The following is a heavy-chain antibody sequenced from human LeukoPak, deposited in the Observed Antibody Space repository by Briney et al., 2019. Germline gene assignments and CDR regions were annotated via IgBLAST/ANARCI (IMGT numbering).Heavy chain of an antibody. CDR3: ARAYYRVDY. CDR1: GFTFSSYW. V-gene: IGHV3-74*01. Sequence: GGSLRLSCAASGFTFSSYWMHWVRQAPGEGLVWLSRISGDGGSTSYADSVKGRFTISRDNAKNTLYVQMNSLRAEDTAVYYCARAYYRVDYWGQGTLVTVSS. J-gene: IGHJ4*02. CDR2: ISGDGGST. D-gene: IGHD2/OR15-2a*01.